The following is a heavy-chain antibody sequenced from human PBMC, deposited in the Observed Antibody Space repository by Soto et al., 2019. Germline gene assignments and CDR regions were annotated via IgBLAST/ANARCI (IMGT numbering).Heavy chain of an antibody. CDR1: GGTFSSYA. J-gene: IGHJ6*02. Sequence: SVKVSCKASGGTFSSYAISWVRQAPGQGLEWKGGIIPIFGTANYAQKFQGRVTITADESTRTAYMELSSLRSEDTAVYYCARGLGRITIFGVVTPQIYGMDVWGQGTTVTVSS. D-gene: IGHD3-3*01. CDR3: ARGLGRITIFGVVTPQIYGMDV. V-gene: IGHV1-69*13. CDR2: IIPIFGTA.